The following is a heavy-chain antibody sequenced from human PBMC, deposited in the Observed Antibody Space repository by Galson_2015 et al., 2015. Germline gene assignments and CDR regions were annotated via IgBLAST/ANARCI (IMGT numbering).Heavy chain of an antibody. V-gene: IGHV3-53*01. CDR2: IYSGGNT. CDR3: ARDLFYTSGWYEGDY. D-gene: IGHD6-19*01. J-gene: IGHJ4*02. CDR1: GFTVSSNY. Sequence: SLRLSCAASGFTVSSNYMSWVRQAPGQGLEWVSVIYSGGNTYYADSVKGRFTISRDNSKNTLYLQMNSLRAEDTAVYYCARDLFYTSGWYEGDYWGQGTLVTVSS.